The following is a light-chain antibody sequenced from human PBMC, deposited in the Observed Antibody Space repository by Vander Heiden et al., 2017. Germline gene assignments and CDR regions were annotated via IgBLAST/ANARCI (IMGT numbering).Light chain of an antibody. Sequence: DIQMTQSPSSLSASVGARVTITCRASQSISSYLNWYQQKPGKAPKLVIYAASSWQSGVPTRFCGSGAATDCTLTISSLQPEDFATYNGEQGYSTPRTFGQRTKLKIK. CDR3: EQGYSTPRT. CDR1: QSISSY. CDR2: AAS. V-gene: IGKV1-39*01. J-gene: IGKJ2*01.